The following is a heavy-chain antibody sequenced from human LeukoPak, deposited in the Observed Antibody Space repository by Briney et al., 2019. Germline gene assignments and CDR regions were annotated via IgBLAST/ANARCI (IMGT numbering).Heavy chain of an antibody. V-gene: IGHV1-46*01. J-gene: IGHJ5*02. CDR1: GGTFSSYA. CDR3: ARVLRMYWFDP. CDR2: INPSGGST. Sequence: ASVKVSCKASGGTFSSYAISWVRQAPGQGLEWMGIINPSGGSTSYAQKFQGRVTMTRDTSTSTVYMELSSLRSEDTAVYYCARVLRMYWFDPWGQGTLVTVSS. D-gene: IGHD2-15*01.